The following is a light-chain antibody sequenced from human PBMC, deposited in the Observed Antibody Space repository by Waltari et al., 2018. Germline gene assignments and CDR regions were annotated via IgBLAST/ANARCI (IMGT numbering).Light chain of an antibody. J-gene: IGKJ1*01. CDR1: QSISSY. V-gene: IGKV1-39*01. CDR3: QQSYSTLRT. Sequence: DSQMIQSPSSLSVSVGDRVTTTCRASQSISSYLNWYQQKPGKAPKLLIYAASSLQSGVPSRFSGSGSGTDFTLTISSLQPEDFATYYCQQSYSTLRTFGQGTKVEIK. CDR2: AAS.